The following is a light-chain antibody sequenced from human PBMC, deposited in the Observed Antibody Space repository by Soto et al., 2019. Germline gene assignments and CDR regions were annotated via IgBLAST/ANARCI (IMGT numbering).Light chain of an antibody. CDR3: MQGTYRPHT. CDR1: QSLLFLNGNTY. Sequence: VVMTQSPLSLPVTLGQPASISCRSSQSLLFLNGNTYLTWFQQRPGQSPRRLIYLVSKRDSGVPDRFSGSGSGTDFTLKISRVEAEDVGIYYCMQGTYRPHTFVQGTKVEIK. CDR2: LVS. V-gene: IGKV2-30*01. J-gene: IGKJ1*01.